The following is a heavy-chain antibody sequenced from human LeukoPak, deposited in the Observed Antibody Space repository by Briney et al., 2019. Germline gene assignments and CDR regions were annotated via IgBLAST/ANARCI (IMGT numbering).Heavy chain of an antibody. CDR3: ARGPDCSGGSCSGDEGHYFDY. J-gene: IGHJ4*02. V-gene: IGHV4-39*07. CDR2: IYYSGST. CDR1: GGSISSSSYY. D-gene: IGHD2-15*01. Sequence: PSETLSLTCTVSGGSISSSSYYWGWIRQPPGKGLEWIGSIYYSGSTYYNPSLKSRVTISVDTSKNQFSLKLSSVTAADTAVYYCARGPDCSGGSCSGDEGHYFDYWGQGTLVTVSS.